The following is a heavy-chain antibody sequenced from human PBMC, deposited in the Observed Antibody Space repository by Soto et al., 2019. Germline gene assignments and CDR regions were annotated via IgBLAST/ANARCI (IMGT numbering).Heavy chain of an antibody. CDR1: GFTFSSYA. CDR3: ARAGYCSSISCSSFDY. D-gene: IGHD2-2*01. V-gene: IGHV3-64*01. J-gene: IGHJ4*02. CDR2: ISSNGGST. Sequence: EVQLVESGGGLVQPGGSLRLSCAASGFTFSSYAMHWVRQAPGKGLEYVSAISSNGGSTYYANSVKGRFTISRDNSKNKVDLQMGCLRADHRAVSYCARAGYCSSISCSSFDYWGPVTLVTVAS.